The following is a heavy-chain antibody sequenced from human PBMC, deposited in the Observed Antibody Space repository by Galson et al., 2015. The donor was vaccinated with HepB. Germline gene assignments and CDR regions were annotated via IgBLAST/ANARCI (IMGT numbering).Heavy chain of an antibody. CDR2: ISYDGSNK. CDR3: ARGSRPGHDAFDI. Sequence: SLRLSCAASGFTFSSYAMHWVRQAPGKGLEWVAVISYDGSNKYYADSVKGRFTISRDNSKNTLYLQMNSLRAEDTAVYYCARGSRPGHDAFDIWGQGTMVTVSS. V-gene: IGHV3-30-3*01. J-gene: IGHJ3*02. CDR1: GFTFSSYA.